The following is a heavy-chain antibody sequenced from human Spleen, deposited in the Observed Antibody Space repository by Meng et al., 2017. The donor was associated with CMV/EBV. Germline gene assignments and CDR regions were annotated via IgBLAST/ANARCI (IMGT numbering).Heavy chain of an antibody. J-gene: IGHJ6*02. Sequence: ASVKVSCKAFGYTFTSNYLYWVRQAPGQGLEWMGIIHPTTGSTNYAQRFQGRVTMTRDASTSTVYMELSSLRSEDTAVYYCARDKGPDCSSTTCYIVRGSPHYGMDVWGQGTTVTVSS. CDR1: GYTFTSNY. CDR3: ARDKGPDCSSTTCYIVRGSPHYGMDV. D-gene: IGHD2-2*02. V-gene: IGHV1-46*01. CDR2: IHPTTGST.